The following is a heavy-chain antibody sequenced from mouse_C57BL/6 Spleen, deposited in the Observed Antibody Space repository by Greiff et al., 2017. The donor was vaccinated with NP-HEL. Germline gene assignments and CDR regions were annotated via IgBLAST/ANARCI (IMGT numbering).Heavy chain of an antibody. Sequence: QVQLQQSGAELVRPGTSVKMSCKASGYTFTNYWIGWAKQRPGHGLEWIGDIYPGGGYTNYNEKFKGKATLTADKSSSTAYMQFSSLTSEDSAIYYCARGGIYYDYDEDWFAYWGQGTLVTVSA. J-gene: IGHJ3*01. CDR1: GYTFTNYW. CDR2: IYPGGGYT. D-gene: IGHD2-4*01. CDR3: ARGGIYYDYDEDWFAY. V-gene: IGHV1-63*01.